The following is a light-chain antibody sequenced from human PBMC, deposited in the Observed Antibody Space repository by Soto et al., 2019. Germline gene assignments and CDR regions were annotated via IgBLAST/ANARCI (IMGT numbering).Light chain of an antibody. CDR3: ASWDDILHGPL. J-gene: IGLJ2*01. V-gene: IGLV1-44*01. CDR2: NSD. CDR1: TSNFGTKS. Sequence: QSALTHPPSASGTPVQRVTISCSGATSNFGTKSVNWYQHLPGAASRLLIYNSDQRPSGVPDRFSGSKSGTSASLAISGLQSADEGDYFCASWDDILHGPLFGGGTKLTVL.